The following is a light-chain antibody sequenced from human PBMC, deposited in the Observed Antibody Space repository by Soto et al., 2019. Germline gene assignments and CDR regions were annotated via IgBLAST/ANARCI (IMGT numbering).Light chain of an antibody. J-gene: IGLJ3*02. CDR1: SSNIEKNY. Sequence: QSVLTQPPSASGTPGQRVPISCSGSSSNIEKNYVYWYQQVPGTAPKLLIYRNNQRPSGVPDRFSGSKSGTSASLAISGLRSEDEADYYCAAWDDSLSVLFGGGTKLTVL. CDR3: AAWDDSLSVL. CDR2: RNN. V-gene: IGLV1-47*01.